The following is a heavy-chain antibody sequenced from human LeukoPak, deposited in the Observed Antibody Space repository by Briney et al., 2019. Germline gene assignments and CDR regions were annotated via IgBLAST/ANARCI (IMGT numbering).Heavy chain of an antibody. V-gene: IGHV4-59*08. CDR3: AGHTDDLGYFHH. D-gene: IGHD3-16*01. J-gene: IGHJ1*01. CDR1: GGSISSYY. CDR2: IYCSGRT. Sequence: SETLSLTCTVAGGSISSYYWSWIRQPPGKGLEWIAYIYCSGRTTYNPSLKSRGTITVGATKKHLSLKQRSVPAADTAVYYCAGHTDDLGYFHHWGQGTLVTVSS.